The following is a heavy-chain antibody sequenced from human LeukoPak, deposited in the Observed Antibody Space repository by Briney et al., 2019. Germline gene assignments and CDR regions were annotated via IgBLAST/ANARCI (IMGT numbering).Heavy chain of an antibody. V-gene: IGHV1-69*04. D-gene: IGHD3-22*01. J-gene: IGHJ5*02. CDR3: ARDSSGYYYVASWFDP. CDR2: ITPILGIA. CDR1: GGTFSSYA. Sequence: GASVKVSCKASGGTFSSYAISWVRQAPGQGLEWMGRITPILGIANYAQKFQGRVTITADKSTSTAYMELSSLRSEDTAVYYCARDSSGYYYVASWFDPWGQGTLVTVSS.